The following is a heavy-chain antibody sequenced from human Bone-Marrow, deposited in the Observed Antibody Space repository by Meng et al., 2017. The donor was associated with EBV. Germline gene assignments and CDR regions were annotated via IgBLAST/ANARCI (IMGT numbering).Heavy chain of an antibody. D-gene: IGHD6-19*01. Sequence: LQLEGSGPGLVKPSGTLSLTCAVSGASISSGYWWTWVRQPPGKGLEWIGEVSHSGSTNYNPSLKSRVTISLDKSENQFFLKVTSVTAADTAVYYCAASPGWWRLDYWGQGTLVTVSS. J-gene: IGHJ4*02. CDR2: VSHSGST. CDR1: GASISSGYW. V-gene: IGHV4-4*02. CDR3: AASPGWWRLDY.